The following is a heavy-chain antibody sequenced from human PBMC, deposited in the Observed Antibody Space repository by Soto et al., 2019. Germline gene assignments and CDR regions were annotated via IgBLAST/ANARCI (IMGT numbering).Heavy chain of an antibody. V-gene: IGHV1-18*01. CDR1: GYTFTSYG. CDR2: ISAYNGNT. CDR3: ARGPGGPDGPGDY. D-gene: IGHD2-15*01. J-gene: IGHJ4*02. Sequence: GASVKVSCTASGYTFTSYGISWVRQAPGQGLEWMGWISAYNGNTNYSQKFQGRVTITRDTSASTAYMELSSLRSEDTAVYYCARGPGGPDGPGDYWGQGTLVTVPS.